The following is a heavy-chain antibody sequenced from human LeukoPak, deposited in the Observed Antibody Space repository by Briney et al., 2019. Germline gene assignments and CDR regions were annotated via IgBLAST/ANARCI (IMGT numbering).Heavy chain of an antibody. Sequence: SGGSLRLSCAASGFTFSSYAMHWVRQAPGKGLEWVAVISYDGSNKYYADSVKGRFTISRDNSKNTLYLQMNSLRAEDTAVYYCARDAHLGTGSWRWFDPWGQGTLVTVSS. D-gene: IGHD6-13*01. CDR1: GFTFSSYA. CDR3: ARDAHLGTGSWRWFDP. CDR2: ISYDGSNK. V-gene: IGHV3-30-3*01. J-gene: IGHJ5*02.